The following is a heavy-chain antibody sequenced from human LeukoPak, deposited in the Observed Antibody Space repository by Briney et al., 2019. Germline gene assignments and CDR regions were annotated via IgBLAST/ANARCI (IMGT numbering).Heavy chain of an antibody. J-gene: IGHJ4*02. D-gene: IGHD5-12*01. CDR3: AREGIVATITASPFDY. V-gene: IGHV5-51*01. CDR1: GYSFTSYW. CDR2: IYPGDSDT. Sequence: GESLKISCKGSGYSFTSYWIGWVRQMPGKGLEWMGIIYPGDSDTRYSPSFQGQVTISADKSISTAYLQWSSLKASDTAMYYCAREGIVATITASPFDYWGQGTLVTVSS.